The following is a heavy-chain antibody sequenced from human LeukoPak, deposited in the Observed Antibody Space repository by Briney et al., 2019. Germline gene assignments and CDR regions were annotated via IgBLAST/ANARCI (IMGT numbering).Heavy chain of an antibody. J-gene: IGHJ4*02. Sequence: PGGSLRLSCAASGFTFSNYWMHWVRQAPGKGLVWVSRIHSDGSSTSYADSVKGRFTMSRDNAKNTLFLQMNSLRAEDTAVYYCARGRRITMVRGVDYYVDYWGQGTLVTVSS. CDR1: GFTFSNYW. CDR2: IHSDGSST. V-gene: IGHV3-74*01. D-gene: IGHD3-10*01. CDR3: ARGRRITMVRGVDYYVDY.